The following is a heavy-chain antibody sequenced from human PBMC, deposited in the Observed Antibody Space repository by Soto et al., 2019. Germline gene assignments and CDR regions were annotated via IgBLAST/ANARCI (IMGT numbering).Heavy chain of an antibody. J-gene: IGHJ6*02. CDR1: GYTFTGYY. D-gene: IGHD6-13*01. CDR3: GRAGAGAAAGSYYYYGMDV. CDR2: INPNSGGT. V-gene: IGHV1-2*04. Sequence: QVQLVQSGAEVKKPGASVKVSCKASGYTFTGYYMHWVRQAPGQGLEWMGWINPNSGGTNYAQKFQGWVTMTRDTSISTAYRELSRLRSDDTAVYYCGRAGAGAAAGSYYYYGMDVWGQGTTVTVSS.